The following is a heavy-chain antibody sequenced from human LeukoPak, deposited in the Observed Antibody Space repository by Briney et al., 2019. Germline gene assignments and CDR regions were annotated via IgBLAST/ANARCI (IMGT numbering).Heavy chain of an antibody. J-gene: IGHJ4*02. CDR1: GFPFKGYW. Sequence: GGSLRLSCVASGFPFKGYWMTWVRQSPGKGLDWVANIKPDGSETNYLDSVKGRFTISRDNARDSLLLEMNNLRVDDTAVYYCARDGGELWPLDEWGQGILVTVSS. D-gene: IGHD3-10*01. CDR2: IKPDGSET. CDR3: ARDGGELWPLDE. V-gene: IGHV3-7*01.